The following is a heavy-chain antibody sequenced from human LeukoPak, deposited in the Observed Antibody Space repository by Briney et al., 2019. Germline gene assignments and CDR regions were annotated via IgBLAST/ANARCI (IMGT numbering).Heavy chain of an antibody. Sequence: SETLSLTCTVSGGSISSSSYYWGWIRQPPGTGLEWIGSIYYSGSTYYNPSLKSRVTISVDTSKNQFSLKLSSVTAADTAVYYCAREAITYYYDSSGYYDYWGQGTLVTVSS. V-gene: IGHV4-39*07. CDR2: IYYSGST. CDR1: GGSISSSSYY. D-gene: IGHD3-22*01. J-gene: IGHJ4*02. CDR3: AREAITYYYDSSGYYDY.